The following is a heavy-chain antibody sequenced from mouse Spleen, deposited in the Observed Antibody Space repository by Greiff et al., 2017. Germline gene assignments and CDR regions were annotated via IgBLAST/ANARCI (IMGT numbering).Heavy chain of an antibody. CDR2: INYDGSST. V-gene: IGHV5-16*01. J-gene: IGHJ2*01. Sequence: EVQLVESEGGLVQPGSSMKLSCTASGFTFSDYYMAWVRQVPEKGLEWVANINYDGSSTYYLDSLKSRFIISRDNAKNILYLQMSSLKSEDTATYYCARDYDRALDYWGQGTTLTVSS. D-gene: IGHD2-12*01. CDR1: GFTFSDYY. CDR3: ARDYDRALDY.